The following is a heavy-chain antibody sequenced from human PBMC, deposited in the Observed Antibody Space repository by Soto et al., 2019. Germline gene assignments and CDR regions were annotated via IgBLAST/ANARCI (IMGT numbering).Heavy chain of an antibody. CDR2: IYYSGST. J-gene: IGHJ3*02. Sequence: QLQLQESGPGLVKPSETLSLTCTVSAGSISSSNYYWGWIRQPPGKGMEWIGNIYYSGSTYYNPSLKCRVTISINTSTNQFSLRLTSVTAAHTAVYYCARPPVAGRGGAFDIWGQGTMVTLSS. V-gene: IGHV4-39*01. CDR3: ARPPVAGRGGAFDI. CDR1: AGSISSSNYY. D-gene: IGHD2-15*01.